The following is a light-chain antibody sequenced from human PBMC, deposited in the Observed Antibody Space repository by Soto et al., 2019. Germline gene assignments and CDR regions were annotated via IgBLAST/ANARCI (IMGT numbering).Light chain of an antibody. CDR3: QQAYSFPIT. CDR2: GAS. V-gene: IGKV1-12*01. Sequence: DIQMTQSPSAVSASVGDRFTISCRASQDIGNFLAWYQQTPGKAPRLLIHGASSLSREIPSRFSGSGSGTDFTLTINSLQPEDFATYYCQQAYSFPITFGQGTRLEIK. J-gene: IGKJ5*01. CDR1: QDIGNF.